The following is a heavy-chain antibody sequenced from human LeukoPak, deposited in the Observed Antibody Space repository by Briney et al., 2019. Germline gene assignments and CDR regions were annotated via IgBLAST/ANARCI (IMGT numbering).Heavy chain of an antibody. V-gene: IGHV3-23*01. Sequence: GGSLRLSCAASGFTFSNYAMSWVRQGPGKGLEWVSAISGSGSGTYYADSVKGRFSISRDNSDNTMYLEMHSLRAEDTAVYYCAKEMAGFGELLALGLDVWGQGTTVIVSS. CDR1: GFTFSNYA. CDR3: AKEMAGFGELLALGLDV. D-gene: IGHD3-10*01. J-gene: IGHJ6*02. CDR2: ISGSGSGT.